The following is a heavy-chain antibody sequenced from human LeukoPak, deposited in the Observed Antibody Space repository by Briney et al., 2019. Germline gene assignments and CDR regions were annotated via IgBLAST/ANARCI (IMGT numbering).Heavy chain of an antibody. D-gene: IGHD3-3*01. J-gene: IGHJ4*02. CDR2: MNPNSGNT. CDR1: GYTFTSYD. V-gene: IGHV1-8*01. CDR3: ARGNDFWSGYGY. Sequence: ASVKVSCKASGYTFTSYDINWVRQATGQGLEWMGWMNPNSGNTGYAQKFQGRVTMTRNTSVSTAYMELSSLRSEDTAVYYCARGNDFWSGYGYWGQGTLVTVSS.